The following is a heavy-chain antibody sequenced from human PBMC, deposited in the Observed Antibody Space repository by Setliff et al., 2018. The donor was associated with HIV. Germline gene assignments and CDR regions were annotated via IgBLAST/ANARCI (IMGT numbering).Heavy chain of an antibody. CDR1: GGTFSSYA. Sequence: GPPVKVSCKATGGTFSSYAMSWVRQAPGQGLEWMGAIIPMLGITNYAQKFQGRVTMIADKSTGTAYMDLSSLRSEDTAVYYCARERGDRAMVDHYYYYMDVWGKGTTVTV. J-gene: IGHJ6*03. CDR3: ARERGDRAMVDHYYYYMDV. V-gene: IGHV1-69*10. CDR2: IIPMLGIT. D-gene: IGHD5-18*01.